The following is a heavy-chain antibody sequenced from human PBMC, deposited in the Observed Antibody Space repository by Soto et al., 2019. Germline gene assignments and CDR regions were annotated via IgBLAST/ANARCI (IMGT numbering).Heavy chain of an antibody. Sequence: SETLSLTCAVYGGSFSGYYWSWIRQPPGKGLEWIGEINHSGSTNYNPSLKSRVTISVDTSKNQFSLKLSSVTAADTAVYYCDRDQSWQDLAWWFDPWGQGTLVTVSS. CDR2: INHSGST. D-gene: IGHD3-10*01. V-gene: IGHV4-34*01. CDR1: GGSFSGYY. CDR3: DRDQSWQDLAWWFDP. J-gene: IGHJ5*02.